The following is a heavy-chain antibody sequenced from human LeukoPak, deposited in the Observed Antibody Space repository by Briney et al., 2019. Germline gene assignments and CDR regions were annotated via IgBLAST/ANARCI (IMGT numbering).Heavy chain of an antibody. J-gene: IGHJ4*02. CDR3: ARSYCSGGSCYSGNIDY. V-gene: IGHV1-8*01. CDR1: GYTFTSYD. D-gene: IGHD2-15*01. CDR2: MNPNSGNT. Sequence: ASVKVSCKASGYTFTSYDINWVRQATGQGLEWMGWMNPNSGNTGYAQKLQGRVTMTRNTSISTAYMELSSLRSEDTAVYYCARSYCSGGSCYSGNIDYWGQGTLVTVSS.